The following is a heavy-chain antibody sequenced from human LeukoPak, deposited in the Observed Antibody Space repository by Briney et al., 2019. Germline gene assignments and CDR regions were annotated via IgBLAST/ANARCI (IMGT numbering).Heavy chain of an antibody. D-gene: IGHD5/OR15-5a*01. J-gene: IGHJ4*02. Sequence: GGSLRLSCAPSGFTFSSYGMHWVRQAPGKGLEWVAFIRYDGSNKYYADSVKGRFTISRDNSKNTLYLQMNSLRAEDTAVYYCAKGLSTASLFIDYWGQGTLVTVSS. CDR2: IRYDGSNK. CDR3: AKGLSTASLFIDY. CDR1: GFTFSSYG. V-gene: IGHV3-30*02.